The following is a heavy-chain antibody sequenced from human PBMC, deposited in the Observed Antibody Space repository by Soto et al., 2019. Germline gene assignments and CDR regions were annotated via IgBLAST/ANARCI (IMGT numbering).Heavy chain of an antibody. CDR1: GFTFSSYA. V-gene: IGHV3-23*01. Sequence: PGGSLRLSCAASGFTFSSYAMTWVRQAPGKGLEWVSAISGSGATIYYADSVKGRFTISRDNSKNTLYVQMNSLRADDTAVYYCAKSPPRLESDSGGYRLYYFDYWGQGTLVTVSS. J-gene: IGHJ4*02. CDR3: AKSPPRLESDSGGYRLYYFDY. CDR2: ISGSGATI. D-gene: IGHD3-22*01.